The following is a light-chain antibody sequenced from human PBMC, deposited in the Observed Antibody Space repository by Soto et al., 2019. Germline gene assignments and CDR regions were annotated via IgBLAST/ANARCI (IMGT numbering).Light chain of an antibody. J-gene: IGKJ1*01. V-gene: IGKV1-5*03. Sequence: DIQMTLSPSTLSGSVGDRVTITCRASQTISSWLAWYQQKPGKAPKILIYKASTLKSGVPSRFSGSGSGTEFTLTISSLQPDDFATYYCQHYNSYSEAFGQGTKVELK. CDR3: QHYNSYSEA. CDR1: QTISSW. CDR2: KAS.